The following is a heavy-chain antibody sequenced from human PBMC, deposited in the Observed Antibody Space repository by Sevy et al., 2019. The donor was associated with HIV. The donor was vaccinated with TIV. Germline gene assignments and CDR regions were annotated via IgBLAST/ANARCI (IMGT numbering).Heavy chain of an antibody. J-gene: IGHJ3*02. V-gene: IGHV4-59*08. CDR2: IYYSGST. CDR3: ARPSSSGYLWAGAFDI. CDR1: GGSISSYY. D-gene: IGHD3-22*01. Sequence: SETLSLTCTVSGGSISSYYWSWIRQPPGKGLEWIGYIYYSGSTNYNPSLKSRVTISVDTSKNQFSLKLSSVTAADTAVYYCARPSSSGYLWAGAFDIWGQGTMVTVSS.